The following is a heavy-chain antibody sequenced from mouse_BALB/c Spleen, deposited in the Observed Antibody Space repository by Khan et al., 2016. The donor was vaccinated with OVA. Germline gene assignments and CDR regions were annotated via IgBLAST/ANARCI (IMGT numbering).Heavy chain of an antibody. J-gene: IGHJ4*01. CDR2: ICGGGIT. CDR3: AKHYYAHYYAMDY. CDR1: GFSLSDYG. V-gene: IGHV2-6-5*01. Sequence: QVQLKESGPGLVAPSQSLSITCTVSGFSLSDYGVSWIRQPPGKGLEWLGVICGGGITYYNSALKSRLNISTDNSKSQVFLKMNSLQTGDTAMYDCAKHYYAHYYAMDYWGQGTSVTVSS. D-gene: IGHD2-1*01.